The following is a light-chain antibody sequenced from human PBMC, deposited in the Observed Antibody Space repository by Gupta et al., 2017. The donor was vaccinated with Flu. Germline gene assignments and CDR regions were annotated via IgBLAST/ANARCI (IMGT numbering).Light chain of an antibody. CDR3: ASWDDSLNGWL. V-gene: IGLV1-44*01. Sequence: QSVLTQPPSAPGAPGQSVTIPCPARYSNIGDGSISWYQHVPGAAPPLLIYSDTKPPSGVPDRFSGSKSATSASLAISGLQYEDEGNYHCASWDDSLNGWLFGGGTKLTVL. CDR2: SDT. CDR1: YSNIGDGS. J-gene: IGLJ3*02.